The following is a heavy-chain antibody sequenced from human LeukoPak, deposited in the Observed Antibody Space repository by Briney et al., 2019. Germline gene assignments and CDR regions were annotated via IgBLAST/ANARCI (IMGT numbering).Heavy chain of an antibody. D-gene: IGHD1-1*01. CDR1: GFTFSDYY. J-gene: IGHJ3*02. V-gene: IGHV3-11*04. Sequence: GGSLRLSCAASGFTFSDYYMSWIRQAPGKGLEWVSYISSSGSTIYYADSVKGRVTIYRDKAKKSLYLQMNRLRAQDTAVYYCARLCDHATRDAFHIWGQGTMVTVSS. CDR2: ISSSGSTI. CDR3: ARLCDHATRDAFHI.